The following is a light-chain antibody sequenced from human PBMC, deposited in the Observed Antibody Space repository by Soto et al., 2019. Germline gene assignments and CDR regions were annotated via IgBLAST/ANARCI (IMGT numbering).Light chain of an antibody. Sequence: EIVLTQSPGPLSLSPGERATLSCRASQSVTSGYLAWYQQQPNQAPRLLIYGASYRATDIPDRFSGGGSETDFTLTISRMEPEDFAGYYCQHYSSSPPAITFGQGTRLEIK. V-gene: IGKV3-20*01. J-gene: IGKJ5*01. CDR3: QHYSSSPPAIT. CDR1: QSVTSGY. CDR2: GAS.